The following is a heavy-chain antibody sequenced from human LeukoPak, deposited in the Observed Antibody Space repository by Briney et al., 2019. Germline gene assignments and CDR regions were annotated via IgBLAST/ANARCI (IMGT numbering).Heavy chain of an antibody. CDR2: INSDGSWT. D-gene: IGHD2/OR15-2a*01. CDR3: VSFYETY. CDR1: GNYW. J-gene: IGHJ4*02. Sequence: GGSLRLSCAASGNYWMHWVRQAPGKGLVWVSHINSDGSWTSYADSVKGRFTISKDNAKNTVYLQMNSLRAEDTAVYYCVSFYETYWGWGTLVTVSS. V-gene: IGHV3-74*01.